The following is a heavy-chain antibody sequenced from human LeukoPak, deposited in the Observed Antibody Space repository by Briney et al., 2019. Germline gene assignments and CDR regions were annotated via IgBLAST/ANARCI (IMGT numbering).Heavy chain of an antibody. CDR1: GYSISSGYY. CDR3: ARVSGGYVEARDY. V-gene: IGHV4-38-2*02. CDR2: IYHSGST. Sequence: SETLSLTCTVSGYSISSGYYWGWIRQPPGKGLEWIGSIYHSGSTYYNPSLKSRVTISVDTSKNQFSLKLSSVTAADTAVYYCARVSGGYVEARDYWGQGTLVTVSS. D-gene: IGHD5-12*01. J-gene: IGHJ4*02.